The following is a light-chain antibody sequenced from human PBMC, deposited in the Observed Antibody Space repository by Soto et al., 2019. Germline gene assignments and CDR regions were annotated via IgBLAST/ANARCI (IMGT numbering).Light chain of an antibody. V-gene: IGKV3D-20*02. J-gene: IGKJ4*01. CDR3: QQRSDWPPSLT. CDR2: GAF. CDR1: QSVSSNY. Sequence: EVVLTQSPGTLSLSPGERATLSCRASQSVSSNYLAWYQQKPGQAPRLLMYGAFSRATGIPDRFSGSGSGTDFTLTITRLEPEDFAVYYCQQRSDWPPSLTFGGGTKVEIK.